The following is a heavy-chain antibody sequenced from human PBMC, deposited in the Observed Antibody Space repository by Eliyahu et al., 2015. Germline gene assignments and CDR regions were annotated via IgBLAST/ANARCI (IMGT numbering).Heavy chain of an antibody. CDR3: ARGVFFGSGAGIRAFDY. CDR1: GYSISSGYY. D-gene: IGHD3-10*01. J-gene: IGHJ4*02. CDR2: INYSGST. Sequence: QVQLQESGPGLVKPSETLSLTCAVSGYSISSGYYWGWIRQSPGKGLEWIGSINYSGSTYYNPSLKSRVTISIDTPKNHXSLKLSSVSAADTAIYYCARGVFFGSGAGIRAFDYWGQGTLVTVSS. V-gene: IGHV4-38-2*01.